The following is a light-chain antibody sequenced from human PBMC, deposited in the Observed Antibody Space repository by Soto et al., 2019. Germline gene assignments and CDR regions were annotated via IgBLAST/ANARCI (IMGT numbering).Light chain of an antibody. Sequence: QSALTQPASVSGSPGQSITMSRTVTSSDVGGYNYVSWYQQHPGKAPKLIIYEVSNRPSGVSNRFSGSKSGNTASLTISGLQAEDEADYYCSSYTSSSTRVFGGGTKVTVL. CDR3: SSYTSSSTRV. J-gene: IGLJ3*02. V-gene: IGLV2-14*01. CDR2: EVS. CDR1: SSDVGGYNY.